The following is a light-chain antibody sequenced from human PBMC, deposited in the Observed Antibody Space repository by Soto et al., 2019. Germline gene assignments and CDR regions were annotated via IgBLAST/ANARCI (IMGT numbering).Light chain of an antibody. CDR2: SDN. CDR1: SSNIGTNT. CDR3: AAWDVSLVV. V-gene: IGLV1-44*01. J-gene: IGLJ2*01. Sequence: QSALTQPPSASGTPGQRVTISCSGSSSNIGTNTVIWYQQLPGAAPKLLIYSDNQRPSGVPDRFSGTKSGTSAPLAISGLQSEDDADYYCAAWDVSLVVFGGGTKLTVL.